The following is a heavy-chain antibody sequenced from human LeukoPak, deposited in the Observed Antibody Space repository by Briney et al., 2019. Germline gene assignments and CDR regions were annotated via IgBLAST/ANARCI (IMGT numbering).Heavy chain of an antibody. J-gene: IGHJ3*02. Sequence: PGGSLRLSCAPSGFTVSSNYMSWVRQAPGKGLEWVSVIYSGGSTYYADSVKGRFTISRDNSENTLYLQMNSLRAEDTAVYYCARGAGYSSSWSAFDIWGQGTMVTVSS. CDR2: IYSGGST. D-gene: IGHD6-13*01. CDR1: GFTVSSNY. CDR3: ARGAGYSSSWSAFDI. V-gene: IGHV3-66*02.